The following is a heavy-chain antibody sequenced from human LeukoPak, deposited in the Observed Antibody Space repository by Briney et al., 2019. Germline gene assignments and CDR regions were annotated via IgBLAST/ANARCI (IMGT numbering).Heavy chain of an antibody. Sequence: SETLSLTCTVSGGSISSYYWGWVRQPPGKGLEWIGTIYQSGATHDNPSLKSRVTISIDKSKNQLSLRLMSVTVADTAVYYCARSVYYGSGSYFDYYYYMDVWGKGTTVTVSS. D-gene: IGHD3-10*01. CDR1: GGSISSYY. CDR2: IYQSGAT. J-gene: IGHJ6*03. V-gene: IGHV4-59*08. CDR3: ARSVYYGSGSYFDYYYYMDV.